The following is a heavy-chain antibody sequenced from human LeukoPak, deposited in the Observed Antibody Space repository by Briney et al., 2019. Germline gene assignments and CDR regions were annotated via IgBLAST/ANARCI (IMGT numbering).Heavy chain of an antibody. V-gene: IGHV4-4*07. Sequence: SETLSLTCTVSGGSISSYYWSWVRQPAGKGLEWIGRIYTGGSTSTSYNPSLKSRVSISVDKSKDHFSLTLRSVTAADTAVYYCAMYNYDTSGFGYWGQGTRVTVSS. CDR1: GGSISSYY. CDR2: IYTGGST. J-gene: IGHJ4*02. D-gene: IGHD3-22*01. CDR3: AMYNYDTSGFGY.